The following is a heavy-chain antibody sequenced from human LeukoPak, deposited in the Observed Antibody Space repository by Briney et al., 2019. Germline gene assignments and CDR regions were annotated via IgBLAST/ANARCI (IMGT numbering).Heavy chain of an antibody. J-gene: IGHJ4*02. CDR2: INTYTGNP. CDR1: GYTFTGYY. D-gene: IGHD3-10*01. V-gene: IGHV7-4-1*02. CDR3: ARDSLVGGVYYYSSGSSDFDS. Sequence: ASVKVSCKASGYTFTGYYMHWVRQAPGQGLEWMGWINTYTGNPAYAQGFTGRFVFSLDTSVSTAYVQISSLKAEDTAVYYCARDSLVGGVYYYSSGSSDFDSWGQGTLVTVSS.